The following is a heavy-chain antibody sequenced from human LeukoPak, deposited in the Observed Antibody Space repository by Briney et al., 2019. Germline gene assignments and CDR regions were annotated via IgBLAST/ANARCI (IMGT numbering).Heavy chain of an antibody. V-gene: IGHV4-31*11. Sequence: PSETLSLTCAVYGGSISSGGYYWSWIRQHPGKGLEWIGYIYYSGSTYYNPSLKSRVTISVDTSKNQFSLKLSSVTAADTAVYYCARASIAAAGIFDYWGQGTLVTVSS. D-gene: IGHD6-13*01. CDR1: GGSISSGGYY. J-gene: IGHJ4*02. CDR3: ARASIAAAGIFDY. CDR2: IYYSGST.